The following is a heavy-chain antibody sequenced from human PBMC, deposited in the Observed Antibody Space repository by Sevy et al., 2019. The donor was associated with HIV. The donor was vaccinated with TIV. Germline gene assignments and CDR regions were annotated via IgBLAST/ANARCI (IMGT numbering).Heavy chain of an antibody. J-gene: IGHJ5*02. CDR1: GYSISSGYY. D-gene: IGHD2-2*01. CDR2: IYHSGST. V-gene: IGHV4-38-2*02. CDR3: ARDWGDIVVVPAGIGFDP. Sequence: SETPSLTCTVSGYSISSGYYWGWIRQPPGKGLEWIGSIYHSGSTYYNPSLKSRVTISVDTSKNQFSLKLSSVTAADTAVYYCARDWGDIVVVPAGIGFDPWGQGTLITVSS.